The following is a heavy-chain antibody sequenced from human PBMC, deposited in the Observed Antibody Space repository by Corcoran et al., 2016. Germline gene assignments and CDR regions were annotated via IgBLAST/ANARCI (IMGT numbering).Heavy chain of an antibody. CDR1: GGSNSSSSYY. J-gene: IGHJ6*02. V-gene: IGHV4-39*07. Sequence: QLQLQESGPGLVKPSETLSLTCTVSGGSNSSSSYYWGWIRQPPGKGLEWIGSIYYSGSTYYNPSLKSRVTISVDTSKNQFSLKLSSVTAADTAVYYCARAGGNYYYYYGMDVWGQGTTVTVSS. CDR2: IYYSGST. CDR3: ARAGGNYYYYYGMDV. D-gene: IGHD3-16*01.